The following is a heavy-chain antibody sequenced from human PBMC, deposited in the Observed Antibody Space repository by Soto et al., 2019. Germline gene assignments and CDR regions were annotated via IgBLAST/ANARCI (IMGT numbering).Heavy chain of an antibody. J-gene: IGHJ4*02. CDR1: GFSLSNARMG. V-gene: IGHV2-26*01. Sequence: QVTLKESGPVLVKPTETLTLTCTVSGFSLSNARMGVSWIRQPPGKALEWLAHIFSNDEKSYSTSLKSRLTISKDTSKSQVVLTMTNMDPVDIATYYCARMGDCTNGVCYGSFHYWGQGTLVTVSS. CDR3: ARMGDCTNGVCYGSFHY. D-gene: IGHD2-8*01. CDR2: IFSNDEK.